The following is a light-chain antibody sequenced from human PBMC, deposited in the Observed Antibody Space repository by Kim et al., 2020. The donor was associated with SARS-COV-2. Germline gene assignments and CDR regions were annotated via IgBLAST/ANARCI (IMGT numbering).Light chain of an antibody. J-gene: IGLJ2*01. CDR2: KDS. V-gene: IGLV3-9*01. Sequence: SYELTQPLSVSVALGQTARITCEGNNIGNRLVNWYQQKPGQAPVMVIHKDSNRPSGIPEGFSGSNSGKAATLTISRAHVEDEADYYCQVWDSNTVTFGGGTQLTVL. CDR1: NIGNRL. CDR3: QVWDSNTVT.